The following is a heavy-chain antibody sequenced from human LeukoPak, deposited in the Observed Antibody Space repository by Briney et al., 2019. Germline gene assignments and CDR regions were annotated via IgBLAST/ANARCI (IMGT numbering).Heavy chain of an antibody. V-gene: IGHV1-69*13. CDR3: ARDAVPGDSSGYFLDY. CDR2: IIPIFGTT. J-gene: IGHJ4*02. Sequence: SVKVSCKTSGGTFSSNGISWLRQAPGQDLEWMGGIIPIFGTTDYAQKFQGRVTITADEARSTAYMELSSLTFDDTAVYYCARDAVPGDSSGYFLDYWGQGTLVTVSS. CDR1: GGTFSSNG. D-gene: IGHD3-22*01.